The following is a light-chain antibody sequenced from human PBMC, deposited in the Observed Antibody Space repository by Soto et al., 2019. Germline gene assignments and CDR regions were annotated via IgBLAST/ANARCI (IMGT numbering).Light chain of an antibody. CDR3: QQYNSWPT. J-gene: IGKJ1*01. CDR2: GAS. CDR1: QSVGIN. Sequence: EIVMTQSPAILFVSPGEGSTLSSRASQSVGINLAWFQQTLGQAPRLLIYGASTTATGIPSRSSGSGSGTEFTLTISGLQPEDAAVYYCQQYNSWPTFGQGTKVDIK. V-gene: IGKV3-15*01.